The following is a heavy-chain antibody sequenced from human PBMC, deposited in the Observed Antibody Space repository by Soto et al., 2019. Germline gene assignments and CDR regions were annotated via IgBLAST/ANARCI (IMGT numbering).Heavy chain of an antibody. V-gene: IGHV1-2*02. CDR3: ARVNVVVVAATREYYFDY. D-gene: IGHD2-15*01. CDR2: INPNSGGT. J-gene: IGHJ4*02. CDR1: GYTFTGYY. Sequence: GASVKVSCKASGYTFTGYYMHWVRQAPGQGLEWMGWINPNSGGTNYAQKFQGRVTMTRDTSISTAHMELSRLRSDDTAVYYCARVNVVVVAATREYYFDYWGQGTLVTVSS.